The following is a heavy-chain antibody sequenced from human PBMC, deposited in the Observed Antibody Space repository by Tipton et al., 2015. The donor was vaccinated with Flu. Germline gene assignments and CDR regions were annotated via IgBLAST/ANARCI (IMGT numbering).Heavy chain of an antibody. Sequence: TLSLTCTISGGSFSAYYWSWIRQSPGKGLEWIGEVKHSGSTNYNPSLKGRVTISLDTSMKHFSLELSSVTAADTAVYYCAGTMLVTPDAFDVWGQGTMVTVSS. CDR2: VKHSGST. V-gene: IGHV4-34*01. J-gene: IGHJ3*01. D-gene: IGHD4-23*01. CDR3: AGTMLVTPDAFDV. CDR1: GGSFSAYY.